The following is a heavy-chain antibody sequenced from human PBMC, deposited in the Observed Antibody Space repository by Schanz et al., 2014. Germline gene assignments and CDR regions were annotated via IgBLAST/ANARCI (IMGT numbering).Heavy chain of an antibody. CDR2: ISPYTGNT. V-gene: IGHV1-18*01. D-gene: IGHD2-8*02. CDR3: ATMWGYCTATACQILEVLDV. J-gene: IGHJ3*01. Sequence: QVQLVQSGDEAKKPGASVKVSCKTSGYTFSDYGITWVRQAPGQGLEWVGWISPYTGNTHYFDKMEGRVAMTTDTSTSTAYMELRSLRSDDTDMYYCATMWGYCTATACQILEVLDVWGQGTMVTVSS. CDR1: GYTFSDYG.